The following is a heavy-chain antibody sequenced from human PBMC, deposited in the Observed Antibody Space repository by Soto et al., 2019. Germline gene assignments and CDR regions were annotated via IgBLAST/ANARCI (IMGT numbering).Heavy chain of an antibody. J-gene: IGHJ5*02. D-gene: IGHD3-22*01. CDR2: IYYSGST. CDR3: ASIYDSSGYYYGNNWFDP. CDR1: GGSITGGSISSYY. V-gene: IGHV4-31*03. Sequence: TLSLTCTVSGGSITGGSISSYYWSWIRQHPGKGLEWIGYIYYSGSTYYNPSLKSRLTISVDTSKNQFSLKLSSVTAADTAVYYCASIYDSSGYYYGNNWFDPWGQGTLVTVSS.